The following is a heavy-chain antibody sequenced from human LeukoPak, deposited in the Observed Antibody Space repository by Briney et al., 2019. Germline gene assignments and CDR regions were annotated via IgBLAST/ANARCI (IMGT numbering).Heavy chain of an antibody. J-gene: IGHJ4*02. V-gene: IGHV3-13*01. D-gene: IGHD3-10*01. CDR1: GLTFSSYD. Sequence: PGGSLRLSCAASGLTFSSYDMHWVRQATGKGLEWVSAIGTAGDTYYPGSVKGRFTISRENAKNSLYLQMNSLRAGDTAVYYCARGSGDYYGSGSYFVYWGQGTLVTVSS. CDR2: IGTAGDT. CDR3: ARGSGDYYGSGSYFVY.